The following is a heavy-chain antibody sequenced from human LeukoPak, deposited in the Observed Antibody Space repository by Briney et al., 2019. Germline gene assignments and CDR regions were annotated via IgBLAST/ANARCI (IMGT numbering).Heavy chain of an antibody. V-gene: IGHV1-69*13. D-gene: IGHD2-2*02. CDR1: GGTFSSYA. J-gene: IGHJ6*03. Sequence: GASVKVSCKASGGTFSSYAISWVRQAPGQGFEWMGGIIPIFGTANYAQKFQGRVTITADESTSTAYMELSSLRSEDTAVYYCARRDQLLYEEDYYYYYMDVWGKGTTVTVSS. CDR3: ARRDQLLYEEDYYYYYMDV. CDR2: IIPIFGTA.